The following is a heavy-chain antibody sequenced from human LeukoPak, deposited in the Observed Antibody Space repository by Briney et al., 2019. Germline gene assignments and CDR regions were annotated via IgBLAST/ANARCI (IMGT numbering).Heavy chain of an antibody. D-gene: IGHD6-19*01. CDR3: VRGPIAVAGSTWDYFDY. V-gene: IGHV4-4*02. Sequence: PSGTLSLTCSVSGGSISSSNWRSWVRQPPGKGLEWVGEIYHSGSTNYNPSLKSRVTISLDKSKDQFSLKLSSVTAADTAVYYCVRGPIAVAGSTWDYFDYWGQGTLVTVSS. CDR2: IYHSGST. CDR1: GGSISSSNW. J-gene: IGHJ4*02.